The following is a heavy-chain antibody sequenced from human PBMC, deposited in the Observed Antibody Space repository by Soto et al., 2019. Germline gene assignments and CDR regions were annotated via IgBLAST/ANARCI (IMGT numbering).Heavy chain of an antibody. D-gene: IGHD5-12*01. J-gene: IGHJ4*02. V-gene: IGHV3-30*18. CDR1: GFTFTNYG. Sequence: GGSLRLSCAASGFTFTNYGLHWVRQAPGKGLEWVAVISHDGINKYYEDSVKGRFNISRDTSKNTLYLQMNSLRPEDTAVYFCAKDRGYEILDSWGQGTQVTVSS. CDR2: ISHDGINK. CDR3: AKDRGYEILDS.